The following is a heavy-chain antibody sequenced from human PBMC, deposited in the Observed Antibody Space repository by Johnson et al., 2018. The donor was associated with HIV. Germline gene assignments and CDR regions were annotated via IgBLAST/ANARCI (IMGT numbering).Heavy chain of an antibody. CDR2: ISISGRNK. CDR3: ARDQYWGYYDITDFDI. J-gene: IGHJ3*02. V-gene: IGHV3-30*03. CDR1: GFTFSSYG. D-gene: IGHD3-9*01. Sequence: QEQLVESGGGVVQPGRSLRLSCAASGFTFSSYGMHWVRQAPGNGLAWVAFISISGRNKSLANPVKGRFTFSRDNSKNTMYLQMNSLRAEDTAVYYCARDQYWGYYDITDFDIWGKGTMVTVSS.